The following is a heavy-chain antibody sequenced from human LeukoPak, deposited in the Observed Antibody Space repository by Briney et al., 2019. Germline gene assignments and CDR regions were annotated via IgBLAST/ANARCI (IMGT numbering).Heavy chain of an antibody. J-gene: IGHJ1*01. CDR3: AIGSYFQH. CDR2: ISGSGAGT. V-gene: IGHV3-23*01. Sequence: GGSLRLSCAASGVTFSSYAMNWVRQAPGKGLEWVSRISGSGAGTSYADSVKGRFTISRDNSKNTLYLQMNTLRAEDTAVYYCAIGSYFQHWGQGTLVTVSS. CDR1: GVTFSSYA.